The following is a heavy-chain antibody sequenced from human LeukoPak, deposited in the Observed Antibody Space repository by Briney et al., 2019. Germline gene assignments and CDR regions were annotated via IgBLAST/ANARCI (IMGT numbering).Heavy chain of an antibody. D-gene: IGHD6-19*01. J-gene: IGHJ4*02. CDR2: ISDSGSIT. CDR1: GFAFSSQA. V-gene: IGHV3-23*01. Sequence: GGSLRLSCAASGFAFSSQAMGWVRQAPGKGLEWVSVISDSGSITYYADSVKGRFTISRDNSKKMLFLQMSSLRAEDTAVYYCAKDARRTNGWYFFDYWGRGTLVTVPS. CDR3: AKDARRTNGWYFFDY.